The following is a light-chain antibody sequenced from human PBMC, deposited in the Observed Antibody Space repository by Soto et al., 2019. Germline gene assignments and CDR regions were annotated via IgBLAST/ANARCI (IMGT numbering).Light chain of an antibody. V-gene: IGKV2-28*01. Sequence: DIVMTQSPLSLPLTPGEPASISCRTSQSLLHSNGYNYLDWYLQKPGQSPQLLIYLGSNRAAAVPDRFSGSGSCTDFTLKISRVEAEDVGVYYGMQALQTPRTFGQGTKVEIK. CDR1: QSLLHSNGYNY. CDR3: MQALQTPRT. J-gene: IGKJ1*01. CDR2: LGS.